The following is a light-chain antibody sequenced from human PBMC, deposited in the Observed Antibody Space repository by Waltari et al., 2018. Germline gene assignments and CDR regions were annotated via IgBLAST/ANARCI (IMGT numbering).Light chain of an antibody. CDR1: SRDVGGYNY. J-gene: IGLJ3*02. Sequence: QSALTQPASVSGSPGQSITISCTGTSRDVGGYNYASWYQQHPGKAPKLMIYEVSNRPSGVSNRFSGSKSGNTASLTISGLQAEDEADYYCSSYTSSSTSWVFGGGTKLTVL. CDR2: EVS. CDR3: SSYTSSSTSWV. V-gene: IGLV2-14*01.